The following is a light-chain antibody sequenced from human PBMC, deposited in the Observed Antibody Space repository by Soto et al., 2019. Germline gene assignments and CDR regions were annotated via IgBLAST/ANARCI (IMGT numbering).Light chain of an antibody. CDR1: GSDVGGYNY. Sequence: QSALTQPASVSGSPGQSITISCTGTGSDVGGYNYVSWYQQHPGKAPKLIIYDVSHRPSGVSNRFSGSKSGNTASLTISGLQAEDDADYYCSSYTSTSTLYVFGTGTKVTVL. CDR2: DVS. V-gene: IGLV2-14*03. CDR3: SSYTSTSTLYV. J-gene: IGLJ1*01.